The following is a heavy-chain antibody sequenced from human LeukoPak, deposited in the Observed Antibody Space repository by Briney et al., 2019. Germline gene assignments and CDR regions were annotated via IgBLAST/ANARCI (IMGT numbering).Heavy chain of an antibody. CDR2: IKQDGSEK. V-gene: IGHV3-7*01. CDR1: GFTFSNSW. J-gene: IGHJ4*02. CDR3: ARFDNPFDY. D-gene: IGHD3-9*01. Sequence: GGSLRLSCAASGFTFSNSWMSWVRQAPGKGLEGVANIKQDGSEKYYVDSVKGRFTISRDNAKNSLFLQMNSLRAEDTAVYYCARFDNPFDYWGQGTLVTVSS.